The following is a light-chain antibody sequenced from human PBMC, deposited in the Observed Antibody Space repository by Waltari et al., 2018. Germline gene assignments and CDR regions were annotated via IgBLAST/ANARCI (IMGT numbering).Light chain of an antibody. CDR1: SSNIGTGYD. CDR3: QSYDSSLSGSV. J-gene: IGLJ7*01. Sequence: QSVLTQPPSVSGAPGQRVTISCTGSSSNIGTGYDVHWYQQFPGAAPKLLIYGNTNRPSGVPDLVSGSKSGTSASLAITGLQAEDDADYYCQSYDSSLSGSVFGGGTQLTVL. V-gene: IGLV1-40*01. CDR2: GNT.